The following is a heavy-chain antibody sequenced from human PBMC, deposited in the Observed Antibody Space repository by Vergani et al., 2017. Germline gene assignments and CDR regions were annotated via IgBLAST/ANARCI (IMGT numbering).Heavy chain of an antibody. CDR1: GGSITYGAFY. Sequence: QLQLQESGPGLVKPSETLSLTCTVSGGSITYGAFYWGWIRQSPGKGLEWIGSIYYSENKFYNPSLESRVTLSIVTTKNQFSRKLKSVTAADTAVYYCARCFRDEGMIYGGTVENWFDPLGQGTLVTVSS. CDR2: IYYSENK. D-gene: IGHD3-22*01. V-gene: IGHV4-39*01. CDR3: ARCFRDEGMIYGGTVENWFDP. J-gene: IGHJ5*02.